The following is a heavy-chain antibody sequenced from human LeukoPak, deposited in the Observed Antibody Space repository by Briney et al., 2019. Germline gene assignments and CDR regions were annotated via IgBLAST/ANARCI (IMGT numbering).Heavy chain of an antibody. CDR2: IGSGGST. D-gene: IGHD2-15*01. Sequence: GGSLRLSCAASGFTFSSYAMSWVRQAPGKGLEWVSAIGSGGSTYYSDSVKGRFTISRDNSKNTLYLQMSSLRAEDTAVYYCAKNLYCGGGSCYPSALGMDVWGQGTTVTVSS. CDR3: AKNLYCGGGSCYPSALGMDV. V-gene: IGHV3-23*01. J-gene: IGHJ6*02. CDR1: GFTFSSYA.